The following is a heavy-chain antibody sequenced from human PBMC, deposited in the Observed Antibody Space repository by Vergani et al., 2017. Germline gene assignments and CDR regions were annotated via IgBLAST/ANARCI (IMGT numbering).Heavy chain of an antibody. J-gene: IGHJ4*02. V-gene: IGHV3-48*03. CDR3: AREGGVRYYGSGNFDY. CDR2: ISSSGSTI. Sequence: EVQLVESGGGLVQPGGSLRLSCAASGFTFSSYEMNWVRQAPGKGLEWVSYISSSGSTIYYADSVKGRFTISVDNAKNSLYLQMNSLRAEDTAVYYCAREGGVRYYGSGNFDYWGQGTLVTVSS. CDR1: GFTFSSYE. D-gene: IGHD3-10*01.